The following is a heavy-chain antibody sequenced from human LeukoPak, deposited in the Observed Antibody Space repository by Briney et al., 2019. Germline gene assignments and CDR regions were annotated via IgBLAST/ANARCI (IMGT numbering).Heavy chain of an antibody. J-gene: IGHJ6*04. V-gene: IGHV4-34*01. CDR3: ARGAGYYYGSGSLLRGMDV. CDR1: GGSFSGYY. D-gene: IGHD3-10*01. CDR2: INHSGST. Sequence: SETLSLTCAVYGGSFSGYYWSWIRQPPGKGLEWIGEINHSGSTNYNPSLKSRVTISVDTSKNQFSLKLSSVTAADTAVYCCARGAGYYYGSGSLLRGMDVWGKGTTVTVSS.